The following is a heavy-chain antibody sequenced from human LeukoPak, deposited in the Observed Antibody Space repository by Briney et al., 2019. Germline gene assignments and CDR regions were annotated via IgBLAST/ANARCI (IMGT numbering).Heavy chain of an antibody. CDR2: FISIGITI. CDR1: GLTFRDYY. J-gene: IGHJ4*02. CDR3: ATSGWYGYYYFPD. V-gene: IGHV3-11*04. Sequence: GGSLRLSCAASGLTFRDYYMSWIRQAPGKGLEGVSYFISIGITIYYADPVKGRFTISRDNAKNSLYRQMNSLEAEDTPVYYGATSGWYGYYYFPDGGQGTLVTVSS. D-gene: IGHD6-19*01.